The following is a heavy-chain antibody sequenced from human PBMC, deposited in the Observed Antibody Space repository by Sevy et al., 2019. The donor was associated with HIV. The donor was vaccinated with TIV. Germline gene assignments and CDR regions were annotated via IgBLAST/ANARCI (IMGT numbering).Heavy chain of an antibody. CDR2: ISYDGSSK. J-gene: IGHJ6*02. CDR1: GFTFGTFG. D-gene: IGHD3-9*01. CDR3: AKDFTGYNGMDV. Sequence: GGALRLPCAASGFTFGTFGMHWVRQAPGKGLEWVAVISYDGSSKYYGDSVKGRFIISRDNSKNTLYLQMSSLRPEDTAMYYCAKDFTGYNGMDVWGQGTTVTVSS. V-gene: IGHV3-30*18.